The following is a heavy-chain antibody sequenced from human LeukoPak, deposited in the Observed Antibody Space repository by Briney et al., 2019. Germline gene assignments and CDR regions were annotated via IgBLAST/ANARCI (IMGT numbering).Heavy chain of an antibody. CDR3: AKRGVVVRVILVGFHKEAYYFDS. D-gene: IGHD3-10*01. V-gene: IGHV3-23*01. CDR2: ISDSGGRT. J-gene: IGHJ4*02. Sequence: GGSLRLSCAVSGVALSNYGMTWVRQAPGKGLEWVAGISDSGGRTNYADSVKGRFTISRDNPKNTLYLQMNSLRAEDTAVYFCAKRGVVVRVILVGFHKEAYYFDSWGQGALVTVSS. CDR1: GVALSNYG.